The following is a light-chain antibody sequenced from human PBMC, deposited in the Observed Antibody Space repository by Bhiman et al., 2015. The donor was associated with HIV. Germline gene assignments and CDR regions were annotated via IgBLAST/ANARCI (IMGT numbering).Light chain of an antibody. V-gene: IGLV6-57*01. CDR3: QSYDSSNPLV. CDR2: EDN. Sequence: NFMLTQPHSVSASPGKTVTISCTRSSGSIASYYVQWYRQRPGSSPTTVIYEDNQRPSGVPDRFSGSIDSSSNSASLTISGLKTEDEADYYCQSYDSSNPLVFGGGTKLTVL. CDR1: SGSIASYY. J-gene: IGLJ3*02.